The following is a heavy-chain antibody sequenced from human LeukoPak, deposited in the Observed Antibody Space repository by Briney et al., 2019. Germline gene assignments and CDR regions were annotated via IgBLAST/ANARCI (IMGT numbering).Heavy chain of an antibody. D-gene: IGHD2/OR15-2a*01. CDR3: ARGISTHAFDI. Sequence: GGSLRLSCAASGFTFSSYWMSWVRQAPGKGLEWVANIKQDGSEKYYVDSVKGRFTISRDNAKNSLYLQMDSLRAEDTAVYYCARGISTHAFDIWGQGTMVTVSS. CDR2: IKQDGSEK. V-gene: IGHV3-7*01. CDR1: GFTFSSYW. J-gene: IGHJ3*02.